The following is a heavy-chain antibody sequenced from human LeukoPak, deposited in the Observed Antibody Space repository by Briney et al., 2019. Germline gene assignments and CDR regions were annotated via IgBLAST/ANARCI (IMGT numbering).Heavy chain of an antibody. V-gene: IGHV1-8*01. Sequence: ASVKVYCKASGYTFTSYDINWVRQATGQGLEWMGWMNPNSGNTGYAQKFQGRVTMTRNTSISTAYMELSSLRSEDTAVYYCARGQQRDNWFDPWGQGTLVTVSS. CDR3: ARGQQRDNWFDP. D-gene: IGHD6-25*01. CDR2: MNPNSGNT. J-gene: IGHJ5*02. CDR1: GYTFTSYD.